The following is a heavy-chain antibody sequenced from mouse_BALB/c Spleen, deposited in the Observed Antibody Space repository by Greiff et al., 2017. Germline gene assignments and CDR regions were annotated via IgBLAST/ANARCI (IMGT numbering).Heavy chain of an antibody. CDR1: GYSFTSYW. CDR3: ARFYYYGSSPY. V-gene: IGHV1S126*01. CDR2: IDPSDSET. Sequence: VQGVESGPQLVRPGASVKISCKASGYSFTSYWMHWVKQRPGQGLEWIGMIDPSDSETRLNQKFKDKATLTVDKSSSTAYMQLSSPTSEDSAVYYCARFYYYGSSPYWGQGTLVTVSA. J-gene: IGHJ3*01. D-gene: IGHD1-1*01.